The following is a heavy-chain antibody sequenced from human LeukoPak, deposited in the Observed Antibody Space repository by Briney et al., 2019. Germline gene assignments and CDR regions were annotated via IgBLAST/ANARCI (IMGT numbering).Heavy chain of an antibody. CDR2: INHSGST. CDR1: GGSISSYY. V-gene: IGHV4-34*01. Sequence: SETLSLTCTVSGGSISSYYWSWIRQPPGKGLEWIGEINHSGSTNYNPSLKSRVTISVDTSKNQFSLKLSSVTAADTAVYYCARGAAGLYYYYGMDVWGQGTTVTVSS. D-gene: IGHD2-15*01. CDR3: ARGAAGLYYYYGMDV. J-gene: IGHJ6*02.